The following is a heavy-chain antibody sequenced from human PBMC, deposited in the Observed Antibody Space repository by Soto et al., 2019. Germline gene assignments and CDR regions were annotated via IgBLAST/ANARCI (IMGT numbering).Heavy chain of an antibody. D-gene: IGHD1-7*01. J-gene: IGHJ4*02. V-gene: IGHV4-59*01. Sequence: SETLSLTCTLSGGSISSYYWSLIRQPPGKRLEWIGYIYYSGSTNYNPSLKSRVTISVDTSKNQFSLKLSSVTAADTAVYYCARGWTLELPPPFDYWGQGALVTVSS. CDR2: IYYSGST. CDR1: GGSISSYY. CDR3: ARGWTLELPPPFDY.